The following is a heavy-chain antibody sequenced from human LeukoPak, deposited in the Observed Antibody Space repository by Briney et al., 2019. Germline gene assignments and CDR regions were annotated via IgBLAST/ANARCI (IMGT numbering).Heavy chain of an antibody. CDR1: GFTFISYG. V-gene: IGHV3-30*02. Sequence: GGSLRLSCAASGFTFISYGMQWVRQAPGKGLEWVAFIRYDGSNKYYADSVKGRFTISRDNSKNTLYLQMKSLRAEDTAVYYCAKGGGYEAQYYYYYYLDVWGKGTTVTISS. CDR2: IRYDGSNK. J-gene: IGHJ6*03. CDR3: AKGGGYEAQYYYYYYLDV. D-gene: IGHD5-12*01.